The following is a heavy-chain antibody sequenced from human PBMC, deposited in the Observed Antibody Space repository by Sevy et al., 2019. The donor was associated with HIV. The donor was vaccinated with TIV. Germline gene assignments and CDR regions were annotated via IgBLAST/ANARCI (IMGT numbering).Heavy chain of an antibody. V-gene: IGHV3-15*01. J-gene: IGHJ6*02. CDR3: ITDPAYRGYDEEVINYYFYGMDV. CDR1: GFTFSSAW. Sequence: GGSLRLSCTASGFTFSSAWMSWVRQAPGKGLEWVGRIKSEFDGGAIDYAAPVKGRFSISREDSKNKVYLQMNSLKTGDIAVYYCITDPAYRGYDEEVINYYFYGMDVWGQGTTVTVSS. CDR2: IKSEFDGGAI. D-gene: IGHD5-12*01.